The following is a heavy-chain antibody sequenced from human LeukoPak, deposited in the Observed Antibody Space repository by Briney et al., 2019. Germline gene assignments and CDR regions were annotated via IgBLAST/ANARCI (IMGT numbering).Heavy chain of an antibody. V-gene: IGHV4-61*02. Sequence: SETLSLTCTVSGGSVSSGSYYWSWIRQPAGKGLEWIGRIYTSGSTNYNPSLKSRVTISVDTSKNQFSLKLSSVTAADTAVYYCARVPRLLWFGESQVYWGQGTLVTVSS. D-gene: IGHD3-10*01. CDR1: GGSVSSGSYY. CDR3: ARVPRLLWFGESQVY. CDR2: IYTSGST. J-gene: IGHJ4*02.